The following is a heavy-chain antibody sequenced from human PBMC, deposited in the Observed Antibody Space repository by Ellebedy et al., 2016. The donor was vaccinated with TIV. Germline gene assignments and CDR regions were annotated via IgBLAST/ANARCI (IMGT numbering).Heavy chain of an antibody. CDR1: GDSVSSNSAA. CDR2: TYYRSKWYN. J-gene: IGHJ6*02. CDR3: ARGRAINWNPYYYYGMDG. V-gene: IGHV6-1*01. Sequence: SETLSLXXAISGDSVSSNSAAWNWIRQSPSRGLEWLGRTYYRSKWYNDYAVSVKSRITINPDTSKNQFSLQLNSVTPEDTAVYYCARGRAINWNPYYYYGMDGWGQGTTVTVSS. D-gene: IGHD1-20*01.